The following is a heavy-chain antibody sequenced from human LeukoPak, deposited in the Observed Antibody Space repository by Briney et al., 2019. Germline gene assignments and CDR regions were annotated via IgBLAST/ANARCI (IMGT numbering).Heavy chain of an antibody. CDR3: ARENDKYYYYYGMDV. CDR1: GYIFTSYD. J-gene: IGHJ6*02. V-gene: IGHV1-8*01. Sequence: ASVKVSCKASGYIFTSYDINWVRQATGQGLEWMGWMNPNSGNTGYAQKFQGRVTMTRNTSISTAYMELSSLRSEDTAVYYCARENDKYYYYYGMDVWGQGTTVTVSS. CDR2: MNPNSGNT. D-gene: IGHD1-1*01.